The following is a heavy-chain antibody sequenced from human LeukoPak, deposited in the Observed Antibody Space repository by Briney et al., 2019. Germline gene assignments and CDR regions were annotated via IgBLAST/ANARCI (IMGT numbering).Heavy chain of an antibody. CDR1: GGSFSGYY. V-gene: IGHV4-34*01. D-gene: IGHD6-13*01. CDR3: ARVVRGTYSSSWYARGYYMDV. CDR2: INHSGST. Sequence: SETLSLTCAAYGGSFSGYYWSCIRQPPGKGLEWIGEINHSGSTNYNPSLKSRVTISVDTSKNQFSLKLSSVTAADTAVYYCARVVRGTYSSSWYARGYYMDVWGKGTTVTVSS. J-gene: IGHJ6*03.